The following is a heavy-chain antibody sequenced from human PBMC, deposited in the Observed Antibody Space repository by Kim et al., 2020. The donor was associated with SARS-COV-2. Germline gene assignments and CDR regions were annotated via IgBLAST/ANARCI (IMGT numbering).Heavy chain of an antibody. CDR3: ARDRNYYYDSSGLGDWFDP. D-gene: IGHD3-22*01. CDR2: ISSSSSYI. V-gene: IGHV3-21*01. Sequence: GGSLRLSCAASGFTFSSYSMNWVRQAPGKGLEWVSSISSSSSYIYYADSVKGRFTISRDNAKNSLYLQMNSLRAEDTAVYYCARDRNYYYDSSGLGDWFDPWGQGTLVTVSS. CDR1: GFTFSSYS. J-gene: IGHJ5*02.